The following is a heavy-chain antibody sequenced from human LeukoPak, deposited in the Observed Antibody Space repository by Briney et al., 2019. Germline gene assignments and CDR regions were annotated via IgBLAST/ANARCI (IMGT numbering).Heavy chain of an antibody. CDR2: ITSGGDT. CDR1: GFTFSNYA. Sequence: GGSLRLSCATSGFTFSNYAMTWVRQTPGKGLECVSAITSGGDTHYADSVKGRFTVSRDNSENTLYMQMNSLRAEDTAVYYCAKCAAGGGSCYGWNWGQGTLVTVSS. CDR3: AKCAAGGGSCYGWN. J-gene: IGHJ4*02. D-gene: IGHD2-15*01. V-gene: IGHV3-23*01.